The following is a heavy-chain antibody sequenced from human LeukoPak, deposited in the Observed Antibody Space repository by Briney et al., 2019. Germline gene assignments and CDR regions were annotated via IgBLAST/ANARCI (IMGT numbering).Heavy chain of an antibody. V-gene: IGHV3-33*01. CDR3: ASTVWRQSPFDY. J-gene: IGHJ4*02. Sequence: GGSLRLSCAASGFTFSSYGMHWVHQAPGKGREWVAVIWCVGSNQYYADSVKGRFTISRDNSNNTLYLQMNRLRAEDTAVYYCASTVWRQSPFDYWRQGTLVTVSS. CDR2: IWCVGSNQ. CDR1: GFTFSSYG. D-gene: IGHD5-24*01.